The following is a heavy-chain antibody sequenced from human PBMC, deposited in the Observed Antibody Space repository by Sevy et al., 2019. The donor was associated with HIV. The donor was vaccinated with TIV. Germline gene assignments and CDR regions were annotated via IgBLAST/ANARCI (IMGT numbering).Heavy chain of an antibody. V-gene: IGHV3-21*04. Sequence: GGSLRLSCAASGFPFSKYSMSWIRQTPGKGLEWVETFSFGCGQINYADSVKGRFTMYRDDSRNTFYLQMNSLRSDDTAIYYCAREGCTRPHDYWGQGTVVTVSS. CDR2: FSFGCGQI. CDR3: AREGCTRPHDY. CDR1: GFPFSKYS. J-gene: IGHJ4*02. D-gene: IGHD2-8*01.